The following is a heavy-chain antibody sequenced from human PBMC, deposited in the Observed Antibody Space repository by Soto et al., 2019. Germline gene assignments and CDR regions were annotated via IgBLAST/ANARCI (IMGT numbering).Heavy chain of an antibody. V-gene: IGHV2-5*02. D-gene: IGHD1-26*01. Sequence: KESGPTLVTPIQTLTLTCTFTGFSLSTSGVGVGWIRQPPGKALEWLALIYWDDDKQYSPSLRSRLTITKDTSKNQVVLIMTNMDPVDTATYYCAHSEPRTFDIWGQGIMVTVSS. CDR2: IYWDDDK. CDR1: GFSLSTSGVG. CDR3: AHSEPRTFDI. J-gene: IGHJ3*02.